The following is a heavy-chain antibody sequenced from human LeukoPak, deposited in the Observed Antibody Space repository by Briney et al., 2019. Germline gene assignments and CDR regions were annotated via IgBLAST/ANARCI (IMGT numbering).Heavy chain of an antibody. Sequence: PGRSLRLSCAASGFTFSSYGMHWVRQAPGKGLEWVAVISYDGSNKYYADSVKGRFTISRDNSKNTLYLQMNSLRAEDTAVYYCARGYDFWSGYSLNNDYWGQGTLVTVSS. V-gene: IGHV3-30*03. CDR2: ISYDGSNK. J-gene: IGHJ4*02. CDR1: GFTFSSYG. CDR3: ARGYDFWSGYSLNNDY. D-gene: IGHD3-3*01.